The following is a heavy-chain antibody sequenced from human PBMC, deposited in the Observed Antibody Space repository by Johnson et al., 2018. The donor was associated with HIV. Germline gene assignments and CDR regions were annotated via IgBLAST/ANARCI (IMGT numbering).Heavy chain of an antibody. CDR1: RFTFSSYG. CDR2: IRYDGSNK. D-gene: IGHD4-23*01. J-gene: IGHJ3*02. Sequence: QVQLVESGGGVVQPGGSLSLSCAASRFTFSSYGMHWVRQAPGKGLEWVAFIRYDGSNKYYVDSVKGRLTISRDNAKNSLYLQVNSLRAEDMTVYYCARGYGGTAFSPYLAFDIWGQGTMVTVSS. CDR3: ARGYGGTAFSPYLAFDI. V-gene: IGHV3-30*02.